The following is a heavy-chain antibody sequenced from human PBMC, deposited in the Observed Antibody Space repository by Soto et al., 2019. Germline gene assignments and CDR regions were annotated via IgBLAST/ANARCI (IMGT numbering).Heavy chain of an antibody. D-gene: IGHD3-22*01. J-gene: IGHJ4*02. Sequence: PSETLSLTCTVSGGSISSSRYYWGWIRQPPGKGLEWIGSIYYSGSTYYNPSLKSRVTISVDTSKNHFSLKLSSVTAGDTAVYYCTSQYYYDSSGYCYGQVYWGQGTLVTVSS. CDR3: TSQYYYDSSGYCYGQVY. CDR1: GGSISSSRYY. V-gene: IGHV4-39*02. CDR2: IYYSGST.